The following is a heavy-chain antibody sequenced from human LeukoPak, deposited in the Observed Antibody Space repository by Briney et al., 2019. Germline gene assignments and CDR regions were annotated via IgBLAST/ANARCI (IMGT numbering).Heavy chain of an antibody. CDR3: ARSGSSYYLDY. Sequence: PGGSLRLSCAASGFSFGSYTMNWVRQAPGKGLECVSSNTSSSSYIYYADSVKGRFTISRDNAKNSLYLQMNSLRAEDTAVYYCARSGSSYYLDYWGQGTLVTVSS. J-gene: IGHJ4*02. V-gene: IGHV3-21*01. CDR1: GFSFGSYT. CDR2: NTSSSSYI.